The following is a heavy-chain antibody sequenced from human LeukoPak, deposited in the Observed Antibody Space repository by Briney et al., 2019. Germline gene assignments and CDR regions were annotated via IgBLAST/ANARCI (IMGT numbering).Heavy chain of an antibody. CDR1: GFTFSSYG. J-gene: IGHJ4*02. CDR2: MWDAGTRK. D-gene: IGHD6-19*01. CDR3: ARGRLAVAGWIDY. Sequence: GTSLRLSCAASGFTFSSYGMHWVRQAPGKGLEWVAVMWDAGTRKHYADSVKGRFTISRDNSKNTLSLQMISLRAEDTAVYYCARGRLAVAGWIDYWGQGTLVTVSS. V-gene: IGHV3-33*01.